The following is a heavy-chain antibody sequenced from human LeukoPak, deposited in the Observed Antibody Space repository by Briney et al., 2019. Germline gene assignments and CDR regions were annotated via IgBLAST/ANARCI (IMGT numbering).Heavy chain of an antibody. CDR1: GYTFTGYY. V-gene: IGHV1-2*04. Sequence: ASVKVSCKASGYTFTGYYMHWVRQASGQGLEWMGWINPNSGGTNYAQKFQGWVTMTRDTSISTAYMELSRLRSDDTAVYYCARVPILPYSSSWSYYFDYWGQGTLVTVSS. CDR2: INPNSGGT. J-gene: IGHJ4*02. D-gene: IGHD6-13*01. CDR3: ARVPILPYSSSWSYYFDY.